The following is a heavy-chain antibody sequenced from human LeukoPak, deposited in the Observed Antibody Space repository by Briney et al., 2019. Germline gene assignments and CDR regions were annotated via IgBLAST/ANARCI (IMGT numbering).Heavy chain of an antibody. CDR1: GFTFSNAW. CDR2: IKRKTDGGTT. CDR3: TSDSSSWL. Sequence: GGSLRLSCAASGFTFSNAWMSWVRQAPGKGLEWVGRIKRKTDGGTTDYAAPVKGRFTISRDDSKNTLYLQMNSLKTEDTAVYYCTSDSSSWLWGQGTLVTVSS. V-gene: IGHV3-15*01. J-gene: IGHJ4*02. D-gene: IGHD6-13*01.